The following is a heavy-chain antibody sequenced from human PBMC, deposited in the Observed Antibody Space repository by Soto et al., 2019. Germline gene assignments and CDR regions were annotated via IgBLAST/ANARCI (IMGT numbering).Heavy chain of an antibody. CDR1: GFTFSSYA. Sequence: LRLSCAVAGFTFSSYAMNWVRQAPGKGLEWVSGISGSGGSTYHADSVKGRLTISRDNSKNTLYLQMNSLRAEDTAVYYCAKGHGYGFDYWGQGTLVTVSS. V-gene: IGHV3-23*01. J-gene: IGHJ4*02. D-gene: IGHD5-18*01. CDR2: ISGSGGST. CDR3: AKGHGYGFDY.